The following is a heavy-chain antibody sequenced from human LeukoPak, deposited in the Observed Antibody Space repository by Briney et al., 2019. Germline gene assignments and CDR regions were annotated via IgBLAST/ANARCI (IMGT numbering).Heavy chain of an antibody. CDR1: GGSISSYY. D-gene: IGHD6-13*01. CDR3: ARDPGSSWYRFDY. J-gene: IGHJ4*02. V-gene: IGHV4-59*01. CDR2: IYYSGST. Sequence: SETLSLTCTVSGGSISSYYWSWIRQPPGKGLEWIGYIYYSGSTNYSPSLKSRVTISVDTSKNQFSLKLSSVTAADTAVYYCARDPGSSWYRFDYWGQGTLVTVSS.